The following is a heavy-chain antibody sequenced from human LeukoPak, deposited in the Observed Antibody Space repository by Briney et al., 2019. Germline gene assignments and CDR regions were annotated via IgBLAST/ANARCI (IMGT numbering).Heavy chain of an antibody. D-gene: IGHD2-15*01. J-gene: IGHJ4*02. V-gene: IGHV3-11*04. CDR2: ISSSGSTI. Sequence: PGGSLRLSCAASGFTFSDYYMSWIRQAPGKGLEWVSYISSSGSTIYYADSVKGRFTISRDNAKNSLYLQMNSLRAEDTAVYYCGGQRYHCSGGSCYEDYWGQGTLVTVSS. CDR3: GGQRYHCSGGSCYEDY. CDR1: GFTFSDYY.